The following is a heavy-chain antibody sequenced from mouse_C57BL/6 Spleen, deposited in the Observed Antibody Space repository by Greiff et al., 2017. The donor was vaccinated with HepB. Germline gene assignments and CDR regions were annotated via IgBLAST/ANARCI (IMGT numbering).Heavy chain of an antibody. D-gene: IGHD2-5*01. J-gene: IGHJ4*01. CDR1: GYAFSSSW. CDR2: IYPGDGDT. Sequence: VQLVESGPELVKPGASVKISCKASGYAFSSSWMNWVKQRPGKGLEWIGRIYPGDGDTNYNGKFKGKATLTADKSSSTAYMQLSSLTSEDSAVYFCARSDYSNYDYAMDYWGQGTSVTVSS. V-gene: IGHV1-82*01. CDR3: ARSDYSNYDYAMDY.